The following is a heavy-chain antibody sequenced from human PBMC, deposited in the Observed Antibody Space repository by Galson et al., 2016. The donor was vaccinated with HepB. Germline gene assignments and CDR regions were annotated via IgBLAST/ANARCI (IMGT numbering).Heavy chain of an antibody. D-gene: IGHD3-22*01. CDR2: IDNTGNP. Sequence: TLSLTCTVSGDSVTSDPSYWAWIRQHPGKGLESIGFIDNTGNPFYNPSLKGRVLISVGTSKNQFSLNLTSMTAADGAVYYCARGRSHYDSTGFYSGWFAPWGQGTQVTVSS. J-gene: IGHJ5*02. V-gene: IGHV4-31*03. CDR1: GDSVTSDPSY. CDR3: ARGRSHYDSTGFYSGWFAP.